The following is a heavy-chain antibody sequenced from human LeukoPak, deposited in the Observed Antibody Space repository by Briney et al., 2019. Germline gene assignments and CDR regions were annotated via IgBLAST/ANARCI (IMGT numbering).Heavy chain of an antibody. Sequence: SETLSLTCAVYGGSFSAYYWSWIRQSPGKGLEWVAEIYHDGNINYNPSLKSRVTMSVDTSKNQFSLKLSSVTAADTAVYYCAREPDSSGYYYSIHSGGDAFDIWGQGTMVTVSS. CDR1: GGSFSAYY. J-gene: IGHJ3*02. CDR2: IYHDGNI. CDR3: AREPDSSGYYYSIHSGGDAFDI. D-gene: IGHD3-22*01. V-gene: IGHV4-34*01.